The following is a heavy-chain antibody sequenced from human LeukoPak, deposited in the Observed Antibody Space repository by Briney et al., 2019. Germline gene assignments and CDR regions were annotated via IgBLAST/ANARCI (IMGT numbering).Heavy chain of an antibody. CDR3: AKDGWLPY. D-gene: IGHD5-12*01. V-gene: IGHV3-30*02. CDR1: GLTFSSYG. Sequence: PGGSLRLSCAASGLTFSSYGMHWVRQAPGKGLEWVAFIRYDGGNKYYADSVKGRFTISRDNSKNTLYLQMNSLRAEDTAVYYCAKDGWLPYWGQGTLVTVSS. CDR2: IRYDGGNK. J-gene: IGHJ4*02.